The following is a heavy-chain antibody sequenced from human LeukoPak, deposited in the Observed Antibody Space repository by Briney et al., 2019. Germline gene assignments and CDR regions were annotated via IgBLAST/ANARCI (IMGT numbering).Heavy chain of an antibody. CDR2: INTDGTST. D-gene: IGHD2/OR15-2a*01. CDR1: GFAFSNYW. J-gene: IGHJ3*02. CDR3: ARRTTHAFDI. V-gene: IGHV3-74*01. Sequence: PGGSLRLSCAASGFAFSNYWMHWVRQAPGKGLVWVSRINTDGTSTSYADSVQGRFTISRDNAKNTLYLQMNSLRAEDTAVYYCARRTTHAFDIWGQGTMVTVSS.